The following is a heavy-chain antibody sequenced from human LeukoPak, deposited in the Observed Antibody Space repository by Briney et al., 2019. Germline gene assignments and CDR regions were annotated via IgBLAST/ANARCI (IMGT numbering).Heavy chain of an antibody. V-gene: IGHV1-69*05. J-gene: IGHJ4*02. D-gene: IGHD2-15*01. CDR3: ARDGYCSGGSCYSLDY. Sequence: SVKVSCKASGGTFSSYAISWVRQAPGQGLEWMGRIIPTFGTANYAQKFQGRVTITTDESTSTAYMELSSLRSEDTAVYYRARDGYCSGGSCYSLDYWGQGTLVTVSS. CDR2: IIPTFGTA. CDR1: GGTFSSYA.